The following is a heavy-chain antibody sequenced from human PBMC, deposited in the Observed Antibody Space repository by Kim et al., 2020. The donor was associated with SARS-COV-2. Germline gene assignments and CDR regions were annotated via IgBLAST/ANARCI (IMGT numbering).Heavy chain of an antibody. Sequence: ASVKVSCKASGYTFTSYAMHWVRQAPGQRLEWMGWINAGNGNTKYSQKFQGRVTITRDTSASTAYMELSSLRSEDTAVYYCASTYIDYIWGSYRPRGAFDIWGQGTMVTVSS. CDR2: INAGNGNT. V-gene: IGHV1-3*01. J-gene: IGHJ3*02. CDR3: ASTYIDYIWGSYRPRGAFDI. D-gene: IGHD3-16*02. CDR1: GYTFTSYA.